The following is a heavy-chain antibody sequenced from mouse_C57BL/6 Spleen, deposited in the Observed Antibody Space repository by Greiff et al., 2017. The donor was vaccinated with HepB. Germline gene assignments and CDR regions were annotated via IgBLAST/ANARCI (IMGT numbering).Heavy chain of an antibody. D-gene: IGHD1-1*01. CDR1: GYAFSSSW. CDR2: IYPGDGDT. J-gene: IGHJ4*01. V-gene: IGHV1-82*01. Sequence: QVQLKESGPELVKPGASVKISCKASGYAFSSSWMNWVKQRPGKGLEWIGRIYPGDGDTNYNGKFKGKATLTADKSSSTAYMQLSSLTSEDSAVYFCAREGSYYGSSHYYAMDYWGQGTSVTVSS. CDR3: AREGSYYGSSHYYAMDY.